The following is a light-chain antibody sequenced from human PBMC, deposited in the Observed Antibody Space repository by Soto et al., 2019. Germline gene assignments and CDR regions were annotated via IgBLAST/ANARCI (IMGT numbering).Light chain of an antibody. CDR3: QQYNNWPPFT. CDR2: DAS. Sequence: EIVLTQSPATLSLSPGERATLSCRASQSVSIYLAWYQQKPGQAPRLLIYDASNRATGIPARFSGSGSGTEFTLTISSLQSEDFAVYFCQQYNNWPPFTFGQGTKLEIK. J-gene: IGKJ2*01. V-gene: IGKV3-11*01. CDR1: QSVSIY.